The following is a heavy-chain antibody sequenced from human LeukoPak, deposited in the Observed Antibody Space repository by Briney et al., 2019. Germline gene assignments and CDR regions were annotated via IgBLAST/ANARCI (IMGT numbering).Heavy chain of an antibody. CDR3: ARVTGYMIEDYFDY. CDR1: GGSFSGYY. Sequence: PSETLSLTCAVYGGSFSGYYWSWIRQPPGKGLEWIGEINHSGSTSYKPSLKSRVTISVDTSKNQFSLRLRSVTAADTAVYYCARVTGYMIEDYFDYWGQGTLVTVSS. CDR2: INHSGST. D-gene: IGHD3-22*01. V-gene: IGHV4-34*01. J-gene: IGHJ4*02.